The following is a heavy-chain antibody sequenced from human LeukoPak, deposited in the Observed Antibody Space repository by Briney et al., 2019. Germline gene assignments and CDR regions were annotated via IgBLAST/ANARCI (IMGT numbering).Heavy chain of an antibody. Sequence: ASVKVSCKASGYTFTDYYMHWVRQAPGQGLEWMGWINTYTGTPTYAQGFTGRFVFSLDSSVSTAYLQISGLKAEDIAVYYCARQYSGFDSLYFDSWGQGTLVTVSS. D-gene: IGHD5-12*01. V-gene: IGHV7-4-1*02. CDR2: INTYTGTP. CDR1: GYTFTDYY. CDR3: ARQYSGFDSLYFDS. J-gene: IGHJ4*02.